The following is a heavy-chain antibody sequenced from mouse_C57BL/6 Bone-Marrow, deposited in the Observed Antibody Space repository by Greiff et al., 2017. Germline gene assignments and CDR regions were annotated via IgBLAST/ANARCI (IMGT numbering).Heavy chain of an antibody. D-gene: IGHD2-4*01. CDR1: GYSFTGYY. J-gene: IGHJ1*03. Sequence: VPLQQSGPELVKPGASVKISCKASGYSFTGYYMNWVKQSPEKSLEWIGEFNPSTGGTTSNQKFKAKATLTVDKSSSTAYMQLKSLTSEDSAVYYCARGDYDWYFDVWGTGATVTVSS. CDR3: ARGDYDWYFDV. CDR2: FNPSTGGT. V-gene: IGHV1-42*01.